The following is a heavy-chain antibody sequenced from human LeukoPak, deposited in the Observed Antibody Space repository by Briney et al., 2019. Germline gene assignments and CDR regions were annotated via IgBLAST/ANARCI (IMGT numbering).Heavy chain of an antibody. J-gene: IGHJ4*02. D-gene: IGHD1-26*01. CDR1: GFTFSSYG. V-gene: IGHV3-30*02. CDR3: AKDAWYSGSYWD. Sequence: GGSVRLSCAASGFTFSSYGMHWVRQAPGKGLEWVAFIRYDGSNKYYADSVKGRFTISRDNSKNTLYLQMNSLRAEDTAVYYCAKDAWYSGSYWDWGQGTLVTVSS. CDR2: IRYDGSNK.